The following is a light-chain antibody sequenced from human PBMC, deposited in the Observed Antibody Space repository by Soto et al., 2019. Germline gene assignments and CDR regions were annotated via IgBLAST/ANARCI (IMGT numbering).Light chain of an antibody. CDR2: YDD. CDR1: SSNIGNNA. V-gene: IGLV1-36*01. Sequence: QPVLTQPPSVSEAPRQRVTISCSGSSSNIGNNAVNWYQQLPGKAPKLLIYYDDLLPSGVSDRFSGSKSGTSASLAISGLQSEDEADYYCAAWDDSLNAHVFGTGTKVTVL. J-gene: IGLJ1*01. CDR3: AAWDDSLNAHV.